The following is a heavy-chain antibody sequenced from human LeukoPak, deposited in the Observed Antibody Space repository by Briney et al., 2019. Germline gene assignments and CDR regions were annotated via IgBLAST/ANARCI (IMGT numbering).Heavy chain of an antibody. V-gene: IGHV3-74*01. Sequence: GGSLRLSCAASGFTFSSYWMHWVRQAPGKGLVWVSRINSDGISTSYADSVKGRFTISRDDAKNTLYLQMNSLRVEDTAVYYCARVHRDMATIVGLWDYWGQGTLVTVSS. D-gene: IGHD5-24*01. CDR1: GFTFSSYW. CDR2: INSDGIST. CDR3: ARVHRDMATIVGLWDY. J-gene: IGHJ4*02.